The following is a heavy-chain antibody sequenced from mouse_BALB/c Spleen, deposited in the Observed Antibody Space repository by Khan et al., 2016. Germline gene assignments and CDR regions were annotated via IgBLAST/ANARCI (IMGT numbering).Heavy chain of an antibody. CDR3: TRSHGYYAMDY. J-gene: IGHJ4*01. Sequence: EVQLQESGPDLVKPSQSLSLTCTVTGYSITSGYSWHWIRQFPGNKLEWMGYIHYSGGTKYIPSLKSRISITRDTSKNQFFLQLNSVTPEDTATYYCTRSHGYYAMDYWGLGTSVTVSS. V-gene: IGHV3-1*02. CDR1: GYSITSGYS. CDR2: IHYSGGT.